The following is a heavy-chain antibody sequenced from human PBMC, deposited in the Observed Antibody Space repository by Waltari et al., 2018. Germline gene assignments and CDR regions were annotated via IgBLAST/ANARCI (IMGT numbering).Heavy chain of an antibody. J-gene: IGHJ4*02. D-gene: IGHD1-26*01. Sequence: KPGSSVKVSCKASGGTFSSYAISWVRQAPGQGLEWMGGIIPIFGTANYAQKFQGRVTITADKSTSTAYMELSSLRSEDTAVYYCASNPPTTPVPYYWGQGTLVTVSS. V-gene: IGHV1-69*06. CDR1: GGTFSSYA. CDR2: IIPIFGTA. CDR3: ASNPPTTPVPYY.